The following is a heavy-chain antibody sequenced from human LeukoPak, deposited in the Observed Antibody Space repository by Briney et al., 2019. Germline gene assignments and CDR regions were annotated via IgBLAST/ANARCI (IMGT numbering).Heavy chain of an antibody. CDR1: GFALSSHW. CDR3: ARNNGMDV. J-gene: IGHJ6*02. Sequence: GGSLRLSCAASGFALSSHWMTWVRQVPGRGPEWVANVNRDGSETYYLDSVKGRFTISKDNAKNSLYLQMNSLRAEDTALYHCARNNGMDVWGQGTTVIVFS. CDR2: VNRDGSET. V-gene: IGHV3-7*03.